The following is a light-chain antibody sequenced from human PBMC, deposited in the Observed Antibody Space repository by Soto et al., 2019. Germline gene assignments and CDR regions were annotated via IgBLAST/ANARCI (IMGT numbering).Light chain of an antibody. CDR2: DAS. Sequence: DVQMTQSPSTLSASVGARVTITCRASQNISKWLAWYQQKPGRAPNLLIYDASSLQTGVPSRFSGSGSGTEFTLIINSLQSDDFATYHCQQYNHSSFTFGPGTKVDLK. CDR3: QQYNHSSFT. V-gene: IGKV1-5*01. CDR1: QNISKW. J-gene: IGKJ3*01.